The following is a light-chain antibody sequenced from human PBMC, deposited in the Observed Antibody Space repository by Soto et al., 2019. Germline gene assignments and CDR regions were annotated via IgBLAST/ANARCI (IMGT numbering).Light chain of an antibody. Sequence: QSVLTQPPSASGTPGQRVTISCSGSTSNIGTNTVNWFQHVPGSAPKLLIYTNDQRPSGVPDRFSGSRSGTSASLAISGLQSEDEADYYCATWDDSVYVLGTGTQLTVL. V-gene: IGLV1-44*01. J-gene: IGLJ1*01. CDR1: TSNIGTNT. CDR3: ATWDDSVYV. CDR2: TND.